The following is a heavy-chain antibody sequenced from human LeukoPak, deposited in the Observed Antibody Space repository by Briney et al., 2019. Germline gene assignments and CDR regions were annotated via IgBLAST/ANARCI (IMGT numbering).Heavy chain of an antibody. J-gene: IGHJ4*02. CDR2: ISGSGGSR. CDR3: ARDRRMRVRGYGKTGTTALEY. Sequence: PGGSLRLSCAASGFTFSSYDMSWARQAPGKGLEWVSGISGSGGSRNYADSVRGRFTISRDNSEKTLFLQMSSLRAEDTAIYYCARDRRMRVRGYGKTGTTALEYWGQGVLVTVSS. CDR1: GFTFSSYD. V-gene: IGHV3-23*01. D-gene: IGHD1-7*01.